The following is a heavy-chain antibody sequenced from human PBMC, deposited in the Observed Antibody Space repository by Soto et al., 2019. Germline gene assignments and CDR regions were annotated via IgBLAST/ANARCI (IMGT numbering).Heavy chain of an antibody. CDR2: INHSGST. CDR3: ARGSITGTKRPNWFDP. Sequence: PSETLSLTCAVYGGSFSGYYWSWIRQPPGKGLEWIGEINHSGSTNYNPSLKSRVTISVDTSKNQFSLKLSSVTAADTAVYYCARGSITGTKRPNWFDPWGQGTLVTVSS. D-gene: IGHD1-7*01. CDR1: GGSFSGYY. J-gene: IGHJ5*02. V-gene: IGHV4-34*01.